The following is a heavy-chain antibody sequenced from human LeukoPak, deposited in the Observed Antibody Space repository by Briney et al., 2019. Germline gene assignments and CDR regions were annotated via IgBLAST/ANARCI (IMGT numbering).Heavy chain of an antibody. V-gene: IGHV3-7*04. Sequence: GGSLRLSCVASGFPFSIYWMTWVRQAPGKGLEWVANIKQDGSKKSYVDSVKGRFTISRDNAKNSLYLQMNSLRAEDTAIYYCTRVGYIDEGIDYWGQGTLVTVS. CDR1: GFPFSIYW. J-gene: IGHJ4*02. CDR2: IKQDGSKK. D-gene: IGHD5-24*01. CDR3: TRVGYIDEGIDY.